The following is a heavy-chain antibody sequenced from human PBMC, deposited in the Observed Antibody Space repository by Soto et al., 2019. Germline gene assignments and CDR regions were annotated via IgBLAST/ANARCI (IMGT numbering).Heavy chain of an antibody. J-gene: IGHJ5*02. Sequence: ASVTVSCKASGYSFTNNDVSWVRQATGQGLEWMGWMNPGSGDTGYAQKFQGRVTMTRDISIATAYMELSSLRSDDTAIYYCAKMATFGSLNGFDPWGQGTRVTVS. CDR1: GYSFTNND. CDR3: AKMATFGSLNGFDP. V-gene: IGHV1-8*01. CDR2: MNPGSGDT. D-gene: IGHD3-16*01.